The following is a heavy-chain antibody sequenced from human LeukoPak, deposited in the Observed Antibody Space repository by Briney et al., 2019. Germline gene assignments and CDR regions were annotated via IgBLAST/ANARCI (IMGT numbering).Heavy chain of an antibody. CDR3: AREWGSYFYFRRTSHFDY. D-gene: IGHD1-26*01. J-gene: IGHJ4*02. Sequence: SETLSLTCTVSGGSISSYYWSWIRQPAGKGLEWIGRIYTSGGTNYNPSLKSRVTMSVDTSKNQFSLKLSSVTAADTAVYYCAREWGSYFYFRRTSHFDYWGQGTLVTASS. V-gene: IGHV4-4*07. CDR1: GGSISSYY. CDR2: IYTSGGT.